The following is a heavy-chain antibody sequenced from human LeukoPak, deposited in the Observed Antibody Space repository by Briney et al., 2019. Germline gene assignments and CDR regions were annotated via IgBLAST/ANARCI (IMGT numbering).Heavy chain of an antibody. Sequence: PSETLSLTCTVSGGSISSYYWGWIRRPPGKGLEWIGYIYYSGSTNYNPSLKSRVTISVDTSKNQFSLKLSSVTAADTAVYYCARVVVVAAVPPPAPDAFDIWGQGTMVTVSS. V-gene: IGHV4-59*01. CDR2: IYYSGST. CDR3: ARVVVVAAVPPPAPDAFDI. D-gene: IGHD2-15*01. CDR1: GGSISSYY. J-gene: IGHJ3*02.